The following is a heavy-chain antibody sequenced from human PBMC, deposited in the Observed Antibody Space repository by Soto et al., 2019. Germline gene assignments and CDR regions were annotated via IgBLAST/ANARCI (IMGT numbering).Heavy chain of an antibody. V-gene: IGHV1-18*04. J-gene: IGHJ6*02. CDR1: GYTFTSYG. Sequence: ASVKVSCKASGYTFTSYGISWVRQAPGQGLEWMGWISAYNGNTNYAQKLQGRVTMTADTSTSTAYMELRSLRSDDTAVYYCARDLLRGYSQEYYYYGMDVWGQGXTVTVYS. CDR2: ISAYNGNT. CDR3: ARDLLRGYSQEYYYYGMDV. D-gene: IGHD5-18*01.